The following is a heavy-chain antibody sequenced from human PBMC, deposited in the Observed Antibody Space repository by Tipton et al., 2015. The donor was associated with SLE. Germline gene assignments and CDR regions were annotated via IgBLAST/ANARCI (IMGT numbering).Heavy chain of an antibody. V-gene: IGHV3-9*01. Sequence: SLRLSCAASGFTFDDYAMHWVRQAPGKGLEWVSGISWNRGSIGYADSVKGRFTISRDNSKNSLYLQMNSLRAEDTALYYCAAKMTTVNAFDIWGQGTMVTVSS. CDR1: GFTFDDYA. CDR2: ISWNRGSI. J-gene: IGHJ3*02. CDR3: AAKMTTVNAFDI. D-gene: IGHD4-17*01.